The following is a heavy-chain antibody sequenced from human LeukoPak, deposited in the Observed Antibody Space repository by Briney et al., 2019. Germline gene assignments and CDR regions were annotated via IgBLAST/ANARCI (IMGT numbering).Heavy chain of an antibody. J-gene: IGHJ4*02. D-gene: IGHD2-21*02. V-gene: IGHV3-15*01. CDR1: GFTFSSYW. Sequence: PGGSLRLSCAASGFTFSSYWMSWVRQAPGKGLEWVGRIKSKTDGGTTDYAAPVKGRFTISRDDSKNTLYLQMNSLKTEDTAVYYCTTTEHKGGDWGGDWGQGTLVAVSS. CDR3: TTTEHKGGDWGGD. CDR2: IKSKTDGGTT.